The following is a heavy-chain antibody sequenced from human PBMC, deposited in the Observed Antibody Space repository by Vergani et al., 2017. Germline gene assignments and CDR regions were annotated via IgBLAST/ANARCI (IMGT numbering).Heavy chain of an antibody. D-gene: IGHD4-23*01. Sequence: EVQLVQSGAAVKKPGESLKISCTGSGYSFTSYWIGWVRQMPGKGLEWMGIIYPGDSDTRYSPSFQGQVTISADKSISTAYLQWSSLKASDTAMYYCARLETTVVTPGLFDYWGQGTLVTVSS. CDR3: ARLETTVVTPGLFDY. V-gene: IGHV5-51*01. CDR1: GYSFTSYW. CDR2: IYPGDSDT. J-gene: IGHJ4*02.